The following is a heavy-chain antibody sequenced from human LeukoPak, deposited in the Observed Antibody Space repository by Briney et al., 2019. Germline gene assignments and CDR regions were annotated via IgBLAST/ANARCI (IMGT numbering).Heavy chain of an antibody. Sequence: PPETLSLTRAVSGGSISGYYGSWIREPPGHGLEWCGDIAYSGSTNPNPSLKSRVTISVDTSKNQYSLKLSPVTAADTAVYYCARSHSVWTRFDYWGQGTLVTVSS. J-gene: IGHJ4*02. CDR2: IAYSGST. V-gene: IGHV4-59*01. CDR3: ARSHSVWTRFDY. CDR1: GGSISGYY. D-gene: IGHD3/OR15-3a*01.